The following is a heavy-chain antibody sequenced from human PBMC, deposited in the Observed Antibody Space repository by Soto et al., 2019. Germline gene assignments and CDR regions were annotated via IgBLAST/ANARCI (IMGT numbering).Heavy chain of an antibody. V-gene: IGHV4-39*01. D-gene: IGHD2-2*01. CDR3: ARRVGSCSGTSCNGWFDP. CDR2: IYHSGST. CDR1: GDSISKTTSY. J-gene: IGHJ5*02. Sequence: SETLSLTCSVSGDSISKTTSYWGWIRQPPGKGLEWIGTIYHSGSTYYNPSLMGRVTLSIDKSKNQFSLKLNSVTAADTAVYYCARRVGSCSGTSCNGWFDPWGQGTLVTVSS.